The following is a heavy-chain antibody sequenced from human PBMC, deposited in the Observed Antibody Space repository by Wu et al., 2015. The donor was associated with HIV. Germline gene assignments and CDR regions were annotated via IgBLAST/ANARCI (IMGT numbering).Heavy chain of an antibody. V-gene: IGHV1-46*01. D-gene: IGHD2-2*01. Sequence: QVQVVQSGAEVKKPGASVKVSCKASGYTFTGYYMHWVRQAPGQGLEWMGIINPSGGSTSYAQKFQGRVTMTRDTSTSTVYMELSSLRSEDTAVYYCARSVPAAIDWFDPWGQGTLVTVSS. CDR2: INPSGGST. CDR3: ARSVPAAIDWFDP. J-gene: IGHJ5*02. CDR1: GYTFTGYY.